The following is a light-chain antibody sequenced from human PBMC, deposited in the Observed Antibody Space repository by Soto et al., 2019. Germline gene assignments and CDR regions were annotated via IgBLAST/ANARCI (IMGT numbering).Light chain of an antibody. V-gene: IGLV2-23*01. Sequence: QSALTQPASVSGSPGQSITISCTGTSSDVGTYNLVSWYQHHPGKAPKLMIYEGSKRPPGVSNRVSGSKSGNTASLTISGLQAEDEADYYCCSYAGSSTYVFGTGTKLTVL. J-gene: IGLJ1*01. CDR1: SSDVGTYNL. CDR2: EGS. CDR3: CSYAGSSTYV.